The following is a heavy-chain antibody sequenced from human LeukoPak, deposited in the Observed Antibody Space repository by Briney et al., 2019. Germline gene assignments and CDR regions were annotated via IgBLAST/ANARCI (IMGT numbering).Heavy chain of an antibody. J-gene: IGHJ4*02. CDR1: KFTFSNIG. Sequence: AGGSLRFSLTALKFTFSNIGMQGFGQAQGKGRGWVAVVSSDGGTKYYADSVKGRFTISRDNSRNTMYLQMDSLRAEDTAVYYCAKEYDSGGYGANFDYWGQGTLVTVSS. CDR2: VSSDGGTK. CDR3: AKEYDSGGYGANFDY. D-gene: IGHD3-10*01. V-gene: IGHV3-30*18.